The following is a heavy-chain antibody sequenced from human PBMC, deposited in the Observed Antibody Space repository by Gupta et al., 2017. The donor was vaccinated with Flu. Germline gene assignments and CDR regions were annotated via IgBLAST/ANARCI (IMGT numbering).Heavy chain of an antibody. CDR1: GYRFTNYW. J-gene: IGHJ6*02. CDR2: MDPSDSST. V-gene: IGHV5-10-1*01. Sequence: EVQLVQSGAEVKKPGESLRISCKGFGYRFTNYWITWVRQMPGKGLEWLGTMDPSDSSTTYSPAFQGHVSISADKSTSTAYLQWSSLKASDTAMYYCARQGSNYYGMNVWGQGTTVTVSS. CDR3: ARQGSNYYGMNV.